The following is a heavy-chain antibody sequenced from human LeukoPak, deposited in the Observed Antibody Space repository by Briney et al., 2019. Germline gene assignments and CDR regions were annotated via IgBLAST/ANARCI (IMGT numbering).Heavy chain of an antibody. CDR2: TKQDGSEK. CDR1: GFTFSSYW. V-gene: IGHV3-7*01. J-gene: IGHJ4*02. D-gene: IGHD3-16*02. CDR3: ARAAPTYYDYVWGSYRPQAIDY. Sequence: PGGSLRLSCAASGFTFSSYWMSWVRQAPGKGLEWVANTKQDGSEKYYVDSVKGRFTISRDNAKNSLYLQMNSLRAEDTAVYYCARAAPTYYDYVWGSYRPQAIDYWGQGTLVTVSS.